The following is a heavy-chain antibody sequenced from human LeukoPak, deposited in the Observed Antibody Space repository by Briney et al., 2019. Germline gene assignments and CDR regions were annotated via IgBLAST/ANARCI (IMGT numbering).Heavy chain of an antibody. CDR1: GGSISSDY. J-gene: IGHJ6*02. Sequence: PSETLSLTCTVSGGSISSDYWSWIRQPPGKGLEWIGYIYYSGSTNYNPSLKSRVTISVDTSKNQFSLKLSSVTAADTAVYYCARVRSSGWTNYYGMDVWGQGTTVTVSS. D-gene: IGHD6-19*01. CDR3: ARVRSSGWTNYYGMDV. V-gene: IGHV4-59*01. CDR2: IYYSGST.